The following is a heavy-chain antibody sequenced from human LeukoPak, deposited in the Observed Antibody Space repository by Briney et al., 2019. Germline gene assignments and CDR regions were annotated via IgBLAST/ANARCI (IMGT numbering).Heavy chain of an antibody. CDR2: MNPNSGNT. CDR3: ARGRKLVVVPAAPRKEYYYYMDV. Sequence: ASVKVSCKASGYTFTSYDINWVRQATGQGLEWMGWMNPNSGNTGYAQKFQGRVTITRNTSISTAYMELSSLRSEDMAVYYCARGRKLVVVPAAPRKEYYYYMDVWGKGTTVTVSS. D-gene: IGHD2-2*01. J-gene: IGHJ6*03. V-gene: IGHV1-8*03. CDR1: GYTFTSYD.